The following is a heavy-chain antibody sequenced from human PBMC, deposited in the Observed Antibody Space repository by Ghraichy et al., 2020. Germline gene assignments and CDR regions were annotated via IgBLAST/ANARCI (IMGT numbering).Heavy chain of an antibody. V-gene: IGHV4-61*01. CDR2: IFYSGST. CDR3: ARTLAATGTCFDF. D-gene: IGHD1-1*01. Sequence: SETLSLTCTVSGGSVSSGSYYWSWIRQPPGKGLEWIGYIFYSGSTNYNPSLKSRVTISVDTSKNQFSLKLSSVTAEDTAVYYCARTLAATGTCFDFWGQGTLVTVSS. J-gene: IGHJ4*02. CDR1: GGSVSSGSYY.